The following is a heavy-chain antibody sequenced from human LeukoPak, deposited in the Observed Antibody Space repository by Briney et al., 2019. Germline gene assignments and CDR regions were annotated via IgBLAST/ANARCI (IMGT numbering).Heavy chain of an antibody. CDR1: GGSISPYY. CDR2: IYYSGST. J-gene: IGHJ4*02. V-gene: IGHV4-59*01. Sequence: SETLSLTCTVSGGSISPYYWSWIRQPPGKGLEWIGYIYYSGSTNYNPSLKSRVTISVDTSKNQFSLKLSSVTAADTAVYYCARDGRGYYDSSGYSFDYWGQGTLVTVSS. CDR3: ARDGRGYYDSSGYSFDY. D-gene: IGHD3-22*01.